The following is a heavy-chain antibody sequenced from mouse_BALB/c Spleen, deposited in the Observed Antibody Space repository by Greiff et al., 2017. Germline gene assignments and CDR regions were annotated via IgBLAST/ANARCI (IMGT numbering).Heavy chain of an antibody. CDR1: GYTFTDYV. CDR2: IYPGSGST. J-gene: IGHJ2*01. CDR3: ASYGKGV. Sequence: VKLMESGPELVKPGASVKMSCKASGYTFTDYVISWVKQRTGQGLEWIGEIYPGSGSTYYNEKFKGKATLTADKSSNTAYMQLSSLTSEDSAVYFCASYGKGVWGQGTTLTVSS. D-gene: IGHD2-1*01. V-gene: IGHV1-77*01.